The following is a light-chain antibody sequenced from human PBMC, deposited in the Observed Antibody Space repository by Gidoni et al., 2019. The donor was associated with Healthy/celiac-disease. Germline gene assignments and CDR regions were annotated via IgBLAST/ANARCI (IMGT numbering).Light chain of an antibody. V-gene: IGKV3-11*01. J-gene: IGKJ3*01. CDR1: QSVSSY. Sequence: EIVLTQSPATLSLSPGERATLSGRASQSVSSYLAWYQQTPGQAPRLPIYDASNRATGIPARFSGSGSGTDFTLTISSLEPEDFAVDFCQQRSNWLGTFGPXTKVDIK. CDR3: QQRSNWLGT. CDR2: DAS.